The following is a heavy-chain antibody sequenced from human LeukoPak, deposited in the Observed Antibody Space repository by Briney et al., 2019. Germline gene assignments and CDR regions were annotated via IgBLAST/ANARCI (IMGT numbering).Heavy chain of an antibody. V-gene: IGHV1-69*01. Sequence: SVKVSCKASGGTFSSYAISWVRQAPGQGLEWMGGITPIFGTANFAQKFQGRVSITADESTSTAFMELSSLRSEDTAVYYCAREWGLESSGYYYAYWGQGTLVTVSS. CDR3: AREWGLESSGYYYAY. D-gene: IGHD3-22*01. CDR2: ITPIFGTA. J-gene: IGHJ4*02. CDR1: GGTFSSYA.